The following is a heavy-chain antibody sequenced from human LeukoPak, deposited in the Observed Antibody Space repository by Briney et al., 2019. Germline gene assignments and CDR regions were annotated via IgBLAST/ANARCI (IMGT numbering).Heavy chain of an antibody. Sequence: PSETLSLTCAVYGGSFSGYYWSWIRQPPGKGLEWIGEINHSGSNNYNPSLKSRVTISVDTYKNQFSLKLSTVTAAETAVYYCARGSYYDSSGYYSILYPFDYWGQGTLVTVSS. J-gene: IGHJ4*02. CDR2: INHSGSN. V-gene: IGHV4-34*01. CDR3: ARGSYYDSSGYYSILYPFDY. D-gene: IGHD3-22*01. CDR1: GGSFSGYY.